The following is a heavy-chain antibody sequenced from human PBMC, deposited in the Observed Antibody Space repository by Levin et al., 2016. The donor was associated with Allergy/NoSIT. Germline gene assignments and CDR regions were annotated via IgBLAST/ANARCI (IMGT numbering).Heavy chain of an antibody. CDR2: ISYDGSNK. V-gene: IGHV3-30*04. D-gene: IGHD6-13*01. CDR3: AREQQLAVWWFDP. CDR1: GFTFSSYA. Sequence: GGSLRLSCAASGFTFSSYAMHWVRQAPGKGLEWVAVISYDGSNKYYADSVKGRFTISRDNSKNTLYLQMNSLRAEDTAVYYCAREQQLAVWWFDPWGQGTLVTVSS. J-gene: IGHJ5*02.